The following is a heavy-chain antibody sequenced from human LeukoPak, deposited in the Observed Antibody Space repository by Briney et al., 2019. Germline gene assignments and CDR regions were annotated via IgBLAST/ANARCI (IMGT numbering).Heavy chain of an antibody. CDR3: AKGASAAAGTWFDY. D-gene: IGHD6-13*01. J-gene: IGHJ4*02. Sequence: PGRSLRLSCAASGFTFDDYAMRWVRQAPGKGLEWVSGISWNSGSIGYADSVKGRFTISRDNAKNSLYLQMNGLRAEDTALYYCAKGASAAAGTWFDYWGQGTLVTVSS. CDR1: GFTFDDYA. CDR2: ISWNSGSI. V-gene: IGHV3-9*01.